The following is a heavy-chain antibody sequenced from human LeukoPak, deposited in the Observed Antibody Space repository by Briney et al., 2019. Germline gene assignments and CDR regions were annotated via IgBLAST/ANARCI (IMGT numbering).Heavy chain of an antibody. V-gene: IGHV4-34*01. CDR3: ARGRRGYSYGPRGETLDY. D-gene: IGHD5-18*01. CDR1: GGSFSGYY. Sequence: SETLSLTCAVYGGSFSGYYWSWIRQPPGKGLEWIGGINHSGSTNYNPSLKSRVTISVDTSKNQFSLKLSSVTAADTAVYYCARGRRGYSYGPRGETLDYWGQGILVTVSS. J-gene: IGHJ4*02. CDR2: INHSGST.